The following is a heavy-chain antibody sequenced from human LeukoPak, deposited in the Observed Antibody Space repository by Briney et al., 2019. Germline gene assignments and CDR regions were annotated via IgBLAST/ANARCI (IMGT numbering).Heavy chain of an antibody. V-gene: IGHV5-51*01. D-gene: IGHD4-17*01. CDR2: IYPGDSDT. CDR1: GYSFNAYW. J-gene: IGHJ3*02. CDR3: ARLGYRDYAGAFDI. Sequence: GESLKISCKGSGYSFNAYWIGWVRQMPGKGLEWMGIIYPGDSDTRYSPSFQGQVTISADKSISTACLQWSSLKASDTAIYSCARLGYRDYAGAFDIWGQGTMVTVSS.